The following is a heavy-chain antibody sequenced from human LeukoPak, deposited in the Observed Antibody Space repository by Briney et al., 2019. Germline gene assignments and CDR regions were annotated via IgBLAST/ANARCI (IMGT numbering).Heavy chain of an antibody. CDR3: ARAFGVGPAMITSFAY. Sequence: ASVKVPCKASGYTFTSYGISWVRQAPGQGLEWMGWISAYNGNTNYAQKLQGRGTMTTDTSTSTAYMELRRLRSEAPALYYCARAFGVGPAMITSFAYWGRGTLVTVPS. V-gene: IGHV1-18*01. J-gene: IGHJ4*02. D-gene: IGHD5-18*01. CDR2: ISAYNGNT. CDR1: GYTFTSYG.